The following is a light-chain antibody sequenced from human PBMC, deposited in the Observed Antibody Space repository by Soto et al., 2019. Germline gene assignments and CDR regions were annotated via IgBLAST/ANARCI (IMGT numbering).Light chain of an antibody. CDR1: QRIATW. Sequence: DIPLTQSPSTLSACVGDRVTITCRASQRIATWLAWYQHQPGSAPKLLIYGASTLQSGVPSRFSGSGSGAEFTLTIDNLQPEDFATYYCQQYHLYWTFGPGTKVDIK. CDR3: QQYHLYWT. J-gene: IGKJ1*01. V-gene: IGKV1-5*01. CDR2: GAS.